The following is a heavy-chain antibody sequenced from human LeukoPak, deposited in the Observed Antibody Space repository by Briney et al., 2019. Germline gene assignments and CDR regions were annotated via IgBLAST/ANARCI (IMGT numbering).Heavy chain of an antibody. CDR3: ARGWDIVLVVYAYMDV. CDR2: ISSSSSYI. D-gene: IGHD2-8*02. CDR1: GFTVSGTY. Sequence: GGSLRLSCAVSGFTVSGTYMSWVRQAPGKGLEWVSSISSSSSYIYYADSVKGRFTISRDNAKNSLYLQMNSLRAEDTAVYYCARGWDIVLVVYAYMDVWGKGTTVTVSS. V-gene: IGHV3-21*01. J-gene: IGHJ6*03.